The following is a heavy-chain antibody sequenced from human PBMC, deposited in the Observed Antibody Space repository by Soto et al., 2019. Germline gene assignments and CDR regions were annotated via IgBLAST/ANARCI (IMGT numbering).Heavy chain of an antibody. CDR3: ARVPSPFDFYYAMEV. CDR2: IFSSGTT. CDR1: GDSIGIGNKY. D-gene: IGHD3-16*01. J-gene: IGHJ6*02. Sequence: SETLSLTCTVSGDSIGIGNKYLSWIRQAPGKGLEWIGYIFSSGTTYYNPSLKSRLTMSLDTSQNQFSLKLNSVTAADTAVYFCARVPSPFDFYYAMEVWGHGTTVTVSS. V-gene: IGHV4-30-4*02.